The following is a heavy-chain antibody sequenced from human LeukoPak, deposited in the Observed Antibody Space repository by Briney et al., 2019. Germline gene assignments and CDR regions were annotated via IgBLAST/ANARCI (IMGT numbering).Heavy chain of an antibody. CDR1: GGSFSGYY. V-gene: IGHV4-34*01. Sequence: SETLSLTCAVYGGSFSGYYWSWIRQPPGKGLEWIGESNHSGSTNYNPSLKSRVTISVDTSKNQFSLKLSSVTAADTAVYYCARGGLVYYGSGSFDYWGQGTLVTVSS. J-gene: IGHJ4*02. CDR3: ARGGLVYYGSGSFDY. CDR2: SNHSGST. D-gene: IGHD3-10*01.